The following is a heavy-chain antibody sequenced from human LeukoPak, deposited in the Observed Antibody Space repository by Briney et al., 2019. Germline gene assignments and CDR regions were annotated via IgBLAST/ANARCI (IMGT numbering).Heavy chain of an antibody. Sequence: PGGSLRLSCAVSGFTFTNAWMSWVRQAPGKGLEWVGRIKSKNDGGTTDYAAPVKGRFTISRDDSKNTLYLQMNSLKTEDTAVYYCTTSSAYDHLFDYWGQGTLVTVSS. CDR1: GFTFTNAW. CDR3: TTSSAYDHLFDY. CDR2: IKSKNDGGTT. D-gene: IGHD5-12*01. V-gene: IGHV3-15*01. J-gene: IGHJ4*02.